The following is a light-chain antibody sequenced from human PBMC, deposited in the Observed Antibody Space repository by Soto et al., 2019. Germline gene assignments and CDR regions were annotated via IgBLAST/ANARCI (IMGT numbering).Light chain of an antibody. Sequence: MTQSPASLSVSLGDRATLSCRASQSVSSYLAWYQQKPGKAPKLLIYGACSRASGVPARFSGSGSGTDFTLTITSLQSEDIALYYCQQYNIWPPMTFGQGTRLDI. CDR2: GAC. J-gene: IGKJ5*01. CDR1: QSVSSY. V-gene: IGKV3-15*01. CDR3: QQYNIWPPMT.